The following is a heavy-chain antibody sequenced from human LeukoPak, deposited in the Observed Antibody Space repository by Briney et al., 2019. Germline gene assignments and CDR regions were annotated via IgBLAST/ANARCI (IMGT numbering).Heavy chain of an antibody. V-gene: IGHV4-59*01. Sequence: SETLSLTCTVSGVSLSSYYWSWIRQPPGKGLEWIGYILHSGSTNYNPSLKIRVTMSVDTSKNQFSLKLSSVTAADTAVYYCARLPRYSSGRYDYWGQGTLVTVSS. CDR2: ILHSGST. D-gene: IGHD6-19*01. CDR3: ARLPRYSSGRYDY. J-gene: IGHJ4*02. CDR1: GVSLSSYY.